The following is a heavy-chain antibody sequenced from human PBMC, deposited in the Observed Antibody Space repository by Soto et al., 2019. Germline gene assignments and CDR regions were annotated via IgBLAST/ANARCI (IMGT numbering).Heavy chain of an antibody. CDR2: IIPIFGTA. V-gene: IGHV1-69*13. CDR3: SIVVVVAATRAWPNFDY. J-gene: IGHJ4*02. Sequence: SVKVSCKASGGTFSSYAISWVRQAPGQGLEWMGGIIPIFGTANYAQKFQGRVTITADESTSTAYVELSSLRSEDTAVYYCSIVVVVAATRAWPNFDYWGQGTLVTVSS. D-gene: IGHD2-15*01. CDR1: GGTFSSYA.